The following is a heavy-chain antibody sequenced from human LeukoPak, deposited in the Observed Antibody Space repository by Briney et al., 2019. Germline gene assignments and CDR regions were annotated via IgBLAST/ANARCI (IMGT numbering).Heavy chain of an antibody. J-gene: IGHJ6*02. D-gene: IGHD2-21*02. CDR2: IYYSGST. CDR3: ASYCGGDCTSYYYYGMDV. CDR1: GGSISSGGYY. Sequence: SETLSLTCTVSGGSISSGGYYWSWIRQHPGKGLEWIGYIYYSGSTYHNPSLKSRVTISVDTSKNQFSLKLSSVTAADTAVYYCASYCGGDCTSYYYYGMDVWGQGTTVTVSS. V-gene: IGHV4-31*03.